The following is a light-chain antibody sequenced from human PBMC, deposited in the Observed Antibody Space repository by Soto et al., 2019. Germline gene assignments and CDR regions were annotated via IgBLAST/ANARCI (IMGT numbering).Light chain of an antibody. CDR1: QSISSY. V-gene: IGKV1-39*01. J-gene: IGKJ4*01. CDR3: QQSYSTPLT. Sequence: EIQMTQSPSSLSASVGDRVTITCRVSQSISSYLNWYQQKPGKAPKLLIYAASSLQSGVPSRFSGSGSGTDFTLTISSLQPEDFATYYCQQSYSTPLTFGGGTKVEI. CDR2: AAS.